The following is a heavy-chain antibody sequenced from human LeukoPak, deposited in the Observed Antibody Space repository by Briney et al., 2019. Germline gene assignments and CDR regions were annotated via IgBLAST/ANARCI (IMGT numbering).Heavy chain of an antibody. CDR3: ASEGD. V-gene: IGHV3-66*02. D-gene: IGHD3-16*01. CDR1: GFTFGDYA. Sequence: GGSLRLSCTASGFTFGDYAMSWFRQAPGKGLEWVSVIYTEGTTYYADSVKGRFIISRDNSKNTVYLQMNSLRVEDTAVYYCASEGDWGQGTLVTVSS. CDR2: IYTEGTT. J-gene: IGHJ4*02.